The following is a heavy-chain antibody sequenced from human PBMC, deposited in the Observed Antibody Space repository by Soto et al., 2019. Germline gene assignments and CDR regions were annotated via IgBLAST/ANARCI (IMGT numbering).Heavy chain of an antibody. J-gene: IGHJ4*02. V-gene: IGHV1-2*04. CDR1: GYTFTGYY. CDR2: INPNSGGT. D-gene: IGHD6-6*01. Sequence: SVKVSFKASGYTFTGYYMHWVRQAPGQGLEWMGWINPNSGGTNYAQKFQGWVTMTRDTSISTAYMELSRLRSDDTAVYYCARMSYSSSSVTDVWGQGSLVTVGS. CDR3: ARMSYSSSSVTDV.